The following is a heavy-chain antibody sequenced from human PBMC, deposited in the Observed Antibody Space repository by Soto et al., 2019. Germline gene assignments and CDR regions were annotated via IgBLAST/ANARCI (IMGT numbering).Heavy chain of an antibody. CDR2: VSGGGGST. J-gene: IGHJ4*02. V-gene: IGHV3-23*01. D-gene: IGHD3-9*01. Sequence: GSLRLSCAASGFSFAGYAVAWVRQAPGKGLEWVSTVSGGGGSTYYADSVKGRFTISRDNSGNTVYLQMNSLNAGDTALYYCAKTESFNGYYNAFDSWGQGTRVTVSS. CDR1: GFSFAGYA. CDR3: AKTESFNGYYNAFDS.